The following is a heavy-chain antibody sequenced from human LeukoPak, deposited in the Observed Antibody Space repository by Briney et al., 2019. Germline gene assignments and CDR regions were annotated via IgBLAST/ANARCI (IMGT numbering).Heavy chain of an antibody. J-gene: IGHJ4*02. D-gene: IGHD3-10*01. CDR2: IHYSGST. CDR3: ATSNRSGSRGPDYFDC. Sequence: SETLSLTCTVSGGSISSSSYYWGWIRQPPGKGLEWIGTIHYSGSTYYNTSLKSRVTISVDTSKNQFSLKLRSVTAADTAVYYCATSNRSGSRGPDYFDCWGQGTLVAVSS. V-gene: IGHV4-39*07. CDR1: GGSISSSSYY.